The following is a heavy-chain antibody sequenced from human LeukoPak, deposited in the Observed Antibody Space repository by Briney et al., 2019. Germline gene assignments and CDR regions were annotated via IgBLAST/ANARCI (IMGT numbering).Heavy chain of an antibody. CDR1: GGTFSGYA. J-gene: IGHJ6*02. CDR3: ARGVVVRNGMDV. D-gene: IGHD2-2*01. Sequence: SVKVSCKASGGTFSGYAISWVRQAPGQGLEWMGGIIPIFGTANYAQKFQGRVTITADESTSTAYMELSSLRSEDTAVYYCARGVVVRNGMDVWGQGTTVTVSS. CDR2: IIPIFGTA. V-gene: IGHV1-69*13.